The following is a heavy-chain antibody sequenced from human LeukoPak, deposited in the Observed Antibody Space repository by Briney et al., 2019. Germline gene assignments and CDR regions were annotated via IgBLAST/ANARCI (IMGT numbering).Heavy chain of an antibody. Sequence: GGSLRLSCTASGFTSGDYAMSWVRQAPGKGLEWVGFFRSKAYGGTTEYAASVKGRFTISRDDSKSIAYLQMNSLKAEDTAVYYCTRYYCSGGSCKRARWFDPWGQGTLVTVSS. CDR1: GFTSGDYA. CDR3: TRYYCSGGSCKRARWFDP. V-gene: IGHV3-49*04. D-gene: IGHD2-15*01. J-gene: IGHJ5*01. CDR2: FRSKAYGGTT.